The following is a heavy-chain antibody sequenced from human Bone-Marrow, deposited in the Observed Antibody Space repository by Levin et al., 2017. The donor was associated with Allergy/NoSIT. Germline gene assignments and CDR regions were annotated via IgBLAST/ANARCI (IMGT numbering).Heavy chain of an antibody. CDR3: ARGLKFRVLGRFDP. Sequence: PGGSLRLSCAVYGGSFSGYYWSWIRQPPGKGLEWIGEINHSGSTNYNPSLKSRVTISVDTSKNQFSLKLSSVTAADTAVYYCARGLKFRVLGRFDPWGQGTLVTVSS. J-gene: IGHJ5*02. V-gene: IGHV4-34*01. CDR1: GGSFSGYY. CDR2: INHSGST.